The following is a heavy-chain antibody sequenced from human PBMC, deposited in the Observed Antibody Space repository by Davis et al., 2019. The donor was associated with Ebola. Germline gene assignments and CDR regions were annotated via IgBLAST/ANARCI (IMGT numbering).Heavy chain of an antibody. Sequence: GESLKISCAASGFTFSNSWMHWVRQAPGKGLVWVSRINADGTTTTYADSVKGRFTISRDNAKNSLYLQMNSLRAEDTAVYYCAGYGEIFDYWGQGTLVTVSS. CDR2: INADGTTT. V-gene: IGHV3-74*01. CDR1: GFTFSNSW. J-gene: IGHJ4*02. CDR3: AGYGEIFDY. D-gene: IGHD3-10*01.